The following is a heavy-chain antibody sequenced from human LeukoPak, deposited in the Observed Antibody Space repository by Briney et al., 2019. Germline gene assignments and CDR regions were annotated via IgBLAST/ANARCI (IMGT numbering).Heavy chain of an antibody. Sequence: GGFLRLSCAASGFTVSNNYMRWVRQGPGKGLEWVSSIYSRGSTSYVDSVKGRFTISRDNSKNTLFLKMNRLRVEDTAVYYCASDYYGAWDQGTLVTVSS. D-gene: IGHD3-22*01. CDR1: GFTVSNNY. CDR3: ASDYYGA. J-gene: IGHJ5*02. CDR2: IYSRGST. V-gene: IGHV3-66*03.